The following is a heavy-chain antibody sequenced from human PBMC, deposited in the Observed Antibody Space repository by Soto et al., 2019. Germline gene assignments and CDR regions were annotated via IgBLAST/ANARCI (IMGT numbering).Heavy chain of an antibody. CDR3: SCSGKDYSNYNWFDP. J-gene: IGHJ5*02. V-gene: IGHV1-69*13. D-gene: IGHD4-4*01. Sequence: ASVKVSCKASGGTFSSYAISWVRQAPGQGLERMGGIIPIFGTANYAQKFQGRVTVTADESTSTAYMELSSLRSEDTSVYYCSCSGKDYSNYNWFDPWGQGTLVTVSS. CDR1: GGTFSSYA. CDR2: IIPIFGTA.